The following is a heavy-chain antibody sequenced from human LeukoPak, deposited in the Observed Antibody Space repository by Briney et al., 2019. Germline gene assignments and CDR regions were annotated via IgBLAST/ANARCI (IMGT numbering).Heavy chain of an antibody. CDR3: AHRGVATFDY. CDR2: IYWDDDE. D-gene: IGHD3-3*01. CDR1: GSSFSTRRVG. J-gene: IGHJ4*02. V-gene: IGHV2-5*02. Sequence: SGPTLLNPPHTLTLTCTFTGSSFSTRRVGVGWIRQPPVKALEWLTIIYWDDDERYSPTLKSRLTITKDTSKNQVVLTMTNMDPVETATYHCAHRGVATFDYWGQGTLVIVSS.